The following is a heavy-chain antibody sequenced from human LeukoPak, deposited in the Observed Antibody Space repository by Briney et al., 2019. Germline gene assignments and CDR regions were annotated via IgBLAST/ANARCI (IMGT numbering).Heavy chain of an antibody. CDR2: INPHSGAT. CDR3: ATSSSVTHTRDP. Sequence: ASVKVSCKASGYTFITYGITWVRQAPGQGLEWMGWINPHSGATNYAQRFQGRVSMDASFDTAYIELSRLTSDDTAVYYCATSSSVTHTRDPWGQGTLVTVSS. J-gene: IGHJ5*02. D-gene: IGHD5/OR15-5a*01. CDR1: GYTFITYG. V-gene: IGHV1-2*02.